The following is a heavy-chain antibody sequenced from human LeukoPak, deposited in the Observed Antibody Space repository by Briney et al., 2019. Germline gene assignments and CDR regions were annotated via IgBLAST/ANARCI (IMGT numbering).Heavy chain of an antibody. D-gene: IGHD6-19*01. Sequence: GGSLRLSCAVSGFTFSSYWMHWVRQAPGKGLVWVSRIDRDGSRINYADSVKGRFTISRDNGKNTLFLQMNSLRAEDTALYYCAKDTQHGYSSGWYEGGFDYWGQGTLVTVSS. V-gene: IGHV3-74*01. J-gene: IGHJ4*02. CDR1: GFTFSSYW. CDR3: AKDTQHGYSSGWYEGGFDY. CDR2: IDRDGSRI.